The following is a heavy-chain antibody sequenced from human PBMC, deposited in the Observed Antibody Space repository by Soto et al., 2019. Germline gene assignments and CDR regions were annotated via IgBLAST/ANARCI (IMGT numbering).Heavy chain of an antibody. D-gene: IGHD3-22*01. CDR1: GGTFSSYA. CDR2: IIPIFGTA. CDR3: ATDHDSSGYYIYYYYGMDV. J-gene: IGHJ6*02. V-gene: IGHV1-69*06. Sequence: QVQLVQSGAEVKKPGSSVEVSCKASGGTFSSYAISWVRQAPGQGLEWMGGIIPIFGTANYAQKFQGRVTITADKSTSTAYMELSSLRSEDTAVYYCATDHDSSGYYIYYYYGMDVWGQGTTVTVSS.